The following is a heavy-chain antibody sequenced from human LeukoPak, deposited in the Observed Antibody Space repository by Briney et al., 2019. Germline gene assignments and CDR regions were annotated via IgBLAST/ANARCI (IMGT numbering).Heavy chain of an antibody. Sequence: SETLSLTCTVSGGSISGSSYYWSWIRQPPGKGLEGIGYIYYGGSTNYNPSLKSRVTISVDTSNNQFSLSLSSLTAADTAVYYCARHSSGYYGAAAPYFDYWGQGTLVTVSS. CDR3: ARHSSGYYGAAAPYFDY. D-gene: IGHD3-22*01. CDR1: GGSISGSSYY. V-gene: IGHV4-61*05. CDR2: IYYGGST. J-gene: IGHJ4*02.